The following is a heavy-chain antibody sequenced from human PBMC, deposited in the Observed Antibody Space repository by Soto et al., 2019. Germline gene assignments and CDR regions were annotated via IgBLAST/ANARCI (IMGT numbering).Heavy chain of an antibody. J-gene: IGHJ4*02. CDR2: IYYSGNT. Sequence: QVQLQESGPGLVKPAETLSLTCTVSGGSISSYYWSWIRQPPGKGLEWIGYIYYSGNTNYNPSLKSRVAISVDTSKNQFSLKLSSVTAADTAVYFCARWSGSYRRFDYWGQGTLVTVSS. CDR1: GGSISSYY. CDR3: ARWSGSYRRFDY. D-gene: IGHD3-3*01. V-gene: IGHV4-59*01.